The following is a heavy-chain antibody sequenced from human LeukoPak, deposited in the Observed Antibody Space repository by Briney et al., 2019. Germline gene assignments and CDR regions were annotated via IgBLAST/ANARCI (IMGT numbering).Heavy chain of an antibody. CDR3: AKDGGMATISPHYYYYGMDV. Sequence: GGSLRLSCAASGFTFRSYAMGWVRQAPGKGLEWVSSISGSGGSTYYADSVKGRFIISRDNSKNTLYLQMNSLRAEDTAVYHCAKDGGMATISPHYYYYGMDVWGHGTTVTVSS. D-gene: IGHD5-12*01. V-gene: IGHV3-23*01. J-gene: IGHJ6*02. CDR1: GFTFRSYA. CDR2: ISGSGGST.